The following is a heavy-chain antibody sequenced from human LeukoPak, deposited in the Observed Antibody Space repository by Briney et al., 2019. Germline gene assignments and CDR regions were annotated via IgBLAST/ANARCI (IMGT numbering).Heavy chain of an antibody. D-gene: IGHD3-10*01. J-gene: IGHJ4*02. V-gene: IGHV4-34*01. CDR3: ARGLWFGESRPYYYDY. CDR2: INDSGST. Sequence: PSETLSLTCAVYGGSFSGYYWSWLRQPPGKGQEWIGEINDSGSTNYNPSLKSRVTISVDTSMNQFSLKLSSVTAADTAEYYCARGLWFGESRPYYYDYWGQGNLVTVST. CDR1: GGSFSGYY.